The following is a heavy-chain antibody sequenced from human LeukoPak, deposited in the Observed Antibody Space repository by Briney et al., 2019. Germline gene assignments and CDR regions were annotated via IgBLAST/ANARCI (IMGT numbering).Heavy chain of an antibody. CDR2: INSDGSGT. CDR3: ARADDGANSWVNY. Sequence: PGGSLRLSCAASEFTFSSYWMHWVRQAPGKGLVWISRINSDGSGTSYADSVKGRFTISRDNAKNTLYLQMNSLRAEDTAVYYCARADDGANSWVNYWGQGTLVTVSS. V-gene: IGHV3-74*01. J-gene: IGHJ4*02. D-gene: IGHD4-23*01. CDR1: EFTFSSYW.